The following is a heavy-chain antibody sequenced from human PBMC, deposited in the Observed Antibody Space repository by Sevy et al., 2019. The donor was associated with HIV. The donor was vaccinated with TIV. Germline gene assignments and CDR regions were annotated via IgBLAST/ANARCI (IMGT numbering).Heavy chain of an antibody. CDR1: GGSISSGNYY. V-gene: IGHV4-61*02. CDR3: AREDGISAFDI. Sequence: SETLSLTCTVSGGSISSGNYYWSWIRQPAGKGLEGIGRIFTSGSTNYNPSLKSRLTISGDTSKNQFSLKLSSVTAADTAVYYCAREDGISAFDIWGRGTMVTVSS. D-gene: IGHD2-21*01. CDR2: IFTSGST. J-gene: IGHJ3*02.